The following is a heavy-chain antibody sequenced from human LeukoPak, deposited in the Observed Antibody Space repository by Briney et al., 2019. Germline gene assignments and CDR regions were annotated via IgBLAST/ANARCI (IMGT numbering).Heavy chain of an antibody. CDR3: ARDLRYRYGFDY. V-gene: IGHV3-66*01. J-gene: IGHJ4*02. CDR2: IYSGGST. Sequence: PGGSLRLSCAASGFTVSSNYMSWVRQAPGKGLEWVSVIYSGGSTYYADSVKGRFTISRDNSKNTLYLQMNSLRAEDTAVYYCARDLRYRYGFDYWGQGTLVTVSS. D-gene: IGHD5-18*01. CDR1: GFTVSSNY.